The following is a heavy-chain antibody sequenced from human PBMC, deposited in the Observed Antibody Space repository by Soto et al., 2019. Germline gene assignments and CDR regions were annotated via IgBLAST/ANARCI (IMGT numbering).Heavy chain of an antibody. CDR3: ARRKSSGYYYFDY. V-gene: IGHV4-34*01. CDR2: IDQSGST. CDR1: GVSFSGYY. Sequence: PSETLSLTCAVYGVSFSGYYWSWIRQPPGKGLEWIGEIDQSGSTNYNPSLKSRVTMSVETSKNQLSLKLSPVTAADTAVYYCARRKSSGYYYFDYWGQGTPVTVSS. J-gene: IGHJ4*02. D-gene: IGHD3-22*01.